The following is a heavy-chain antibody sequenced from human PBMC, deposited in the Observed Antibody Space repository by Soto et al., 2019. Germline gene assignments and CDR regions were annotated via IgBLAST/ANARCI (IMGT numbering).Heavy chain of an antibody. V-gene: IGHV4-59*08. D-gene: IGHD4-4*01. Sequence: PSETLSLTCTVSGGSIRSYYWSWIRQPPGKGLEWIGYIYYSGSTNYNPSLKSRVTISVDTSKNQFSLKLTSVTAADTAVYYCERLPVDAFDIWGQGTMVTVSS. J-gene: IGHJ3*02. CDR1: GGSIRSYY. CDR2: IYYSGST. CDR3: ERLPVDAFDI.